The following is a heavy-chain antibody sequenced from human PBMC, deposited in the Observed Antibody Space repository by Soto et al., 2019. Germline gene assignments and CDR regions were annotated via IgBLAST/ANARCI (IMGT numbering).Heavy chain of an antibody. CDR3: AADWSNRPFDF. V-gene: IGHV1-58*01. Sequence: QMQLMQSGPEVKKPGTSVKVSCKASGFTLTSADVQWVRQTRGQRLEWIGWIVGGSSSTNYAQQFQGRLAITRDMSTSTVYMELSSLRSEDTAVYYCAADWSNRPFDFWGQGTLVTVSS. D-gene: IGHD3-3*01. J-gene: IGHJ4*02. CDR1: GFTLTSAD. CDR2: IVGGSSST.